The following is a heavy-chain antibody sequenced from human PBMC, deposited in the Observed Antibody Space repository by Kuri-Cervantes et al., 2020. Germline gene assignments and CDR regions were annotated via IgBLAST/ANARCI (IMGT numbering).Heavy chain of an antibody. V-gene: IGHV2-5*02. J-gene: IGHJ3*02. Sequence: SGPTLVKPTQTLTLTCTFSGFSLSTSGVGVGWIRQPPGKALEWLALIYWDDDKRYSPSLKGRLTITKDTSKNQVVLTMTNMDPVDTATYYCARTHEFRALDIWGQGTMVTVSS. CDR2: IYWDDDK. CDR3: ARTHEFRALDI. CDR1: GFSLSTSGVG. D-gene: IGHD3-10*01.